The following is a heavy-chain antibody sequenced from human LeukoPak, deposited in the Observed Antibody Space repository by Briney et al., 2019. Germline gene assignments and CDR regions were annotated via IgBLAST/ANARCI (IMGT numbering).Heavy chain of an antibody. CDR2: INHSGST. D-gene: IGHD3-22*01. CDR3: ARHYYDSSGYFDY. CDR1: GGSITGYY. V-gene: IGHV4-34*01. J-gene: IGHJ4*02. Sequence: SETLSLTCTVSGGSITGYYWGWIRQPPGKGLEWIGEINHSGSTNYNPSLKSRVTISVDTSKNQFSLKLSSVTAADTAVYYCARHYYDSSGYFDYWGQGTLVTVSS.